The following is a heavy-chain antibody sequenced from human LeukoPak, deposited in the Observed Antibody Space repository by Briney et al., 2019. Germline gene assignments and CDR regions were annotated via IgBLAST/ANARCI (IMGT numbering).Heavy chain of an antibody. V-gene: IGHV4-39*01. CDR1: GGSISSSSYY. CDR2: IYYSGST. J-gene: IGHJ5*02. CDR3: ARHPRVRGVYNWFDP. D-gene: IGHD3-10*01. Sequence: SETLSLTCAVSGGSISSSSYYWGWIRQPPGKGLEWIGSIYYSGSTYYNPSLKSRVTISVDTSKNQFSLKLSSATAADTAVYYCARHPRVRGVYNWFDPWGQGTLVTVSS.